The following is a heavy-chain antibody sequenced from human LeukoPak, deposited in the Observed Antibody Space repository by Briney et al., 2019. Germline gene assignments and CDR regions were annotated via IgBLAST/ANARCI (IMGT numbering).Heavy chain of an antibody. CDR2: INYSGKNR. CDR1: GFAFSSYG. J-gene: IGHJ5*02. V-gene: IGHV3-30*02. D-gene: IGHD3-22*01. CDR3: AKEYYYDSSGYYP. Sequence: GGSLRLSCAASGFAFSSYGMHWVRQAPGKGLEWVAFINYSGKNRFHADSVKGRFTISRDNSNNTLLLQMNSLRAEDTAVYYCAKEYYYDSSGYYPWGQGTLVTVSS.